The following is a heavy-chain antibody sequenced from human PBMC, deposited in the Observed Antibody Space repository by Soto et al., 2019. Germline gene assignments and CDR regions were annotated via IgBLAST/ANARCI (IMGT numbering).Heavy chain of an antibody. D-gene: IGHD3-3*01. Sequence: QVQLVQSGAEVKKPGASVKVSCKASGYTFTSYYMHWVRQAPGQGLEWMGIINPSGGSTSYAQKFQGRVTMTRDTSTSTVYMELSSLRSEDTAVYYCARPEGRIYYDFWSGPGGGMDVWGQGTTVTVSS. V-gene: IGHV1-46*01. CDR3: ARPEGRIYYDFWSGPGGGMDV. CDR2: INPSGGST. J-gene: IGHJ6*02. CDR1: GYTFTSYY.